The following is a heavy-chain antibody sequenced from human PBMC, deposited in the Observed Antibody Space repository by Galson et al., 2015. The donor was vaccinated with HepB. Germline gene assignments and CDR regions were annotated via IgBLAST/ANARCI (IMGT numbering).Heavy chain of an antibody. J-gene: IGHJ4*02. D-gene: IGHD3-22*01. CDR2: INPSGGST. CDR1: GYTFTSYY. CDR3: ARDRFFLDRWVYYDSSGSLDY. Sequence: SVKVSCKASGYTFTSYYMHWVRQAPGQGLEWMGIINPSGGSTSYAQKFQGRVTMTRDTSTSTVYMELSSLRSEDTAVYYCARDRFFLDRWVYYDSSGSLDYWGQGTLVTVSS. V-gene: IGHV1-46*01.